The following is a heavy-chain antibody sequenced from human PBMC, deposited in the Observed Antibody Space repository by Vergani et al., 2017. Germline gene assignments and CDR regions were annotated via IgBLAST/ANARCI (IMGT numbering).Heavy chain of an antibody. CDR1: GYSVSSKSAA. Sequence: QVQLQQSGPGLVKPSQTLSLTCAISGYSVSSKSAAWNWIRQSPSRGLEWLGRTYFKSRWYNEYAISVKSRITINPDTSKNQFSMQMNSVTPEDTAVYYCAREWEQQLSNWGQGTLVTVSS. CDR2: TYFKSRWYN. J-gene: IGHJ4*02. D-gene: IGHD6-13*01. V-gene: IGHV6-1*01. CDR3: AREWEQQLSN.